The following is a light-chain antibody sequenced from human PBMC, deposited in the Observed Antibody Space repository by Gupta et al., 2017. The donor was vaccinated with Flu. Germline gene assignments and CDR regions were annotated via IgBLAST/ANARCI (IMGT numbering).Light chain of an antibody. CDR2: KAS. V-gene: IGKV1-5*03. CDR3: QQYNSYSWT. J-gene: IGKJ1*01. CDR1: QSISSW. Sequence: PSTLSASVGDRVTITCRASQSISSWLAWYQQKPGKAPKVLIFKASSLQGGVPSRFSGSGSGTEFTLTISSLQPDDFATYYCQQYNSYSWTFGQGTKVEIK.